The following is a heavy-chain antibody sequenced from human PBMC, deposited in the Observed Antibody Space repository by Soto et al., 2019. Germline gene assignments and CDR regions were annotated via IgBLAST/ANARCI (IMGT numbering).Heavy chain of an antibody. J-gene: IGHJ6*03. CDR3: ARGRGRARTNYYYYMDV. V-gene: IGHV1-8*01. CDR2: MNPNSGNT. CDR1: GYTFTSYD. Sequence: ASVKVSCKASGYTFTSYDINWVRQATGQGLEWMGWMNPNSGNTGYAQKFQGRVTMTRNTSISTAYMELSSLRSEDTAVYYCARGRGRARTNYYYYMDVWGKGTTVTGSS. D-gene: IGHD6-6*01.